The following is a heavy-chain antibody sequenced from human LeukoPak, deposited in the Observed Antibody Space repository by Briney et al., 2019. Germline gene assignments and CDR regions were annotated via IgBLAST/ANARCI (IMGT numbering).Heavy chain of an antibody. Sequence: ASVTLSFTASGYTFTIYGISWVRQAPGQGLEWMGWISAYNGNTNYSQKLQGRVTITTDTSTTTAYMELRSVRSDDTAVYYCARDHLTDYGDYPSAFDIWGQGTMVTVSS. CDR1: GYTFTIYG. D-gene: IGHD4-17*01. J-gene: IGHJ3*02. CDR3: ARDHLTDYGDYPSAFDI. V-gene: IGHV1-18*01. CDR2: ISAYNGNT.